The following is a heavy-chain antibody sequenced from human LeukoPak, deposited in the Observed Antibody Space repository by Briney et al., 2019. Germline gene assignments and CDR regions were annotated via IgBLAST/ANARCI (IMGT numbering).Heavy chain of an antibody. CDR1: GFTFSSYS. CDR3: AKDRGNYEGLYDY. CDR2: ISRTSSNI. J-gene: IGHJ4*02. Sequence: GGSLRLSCAASGFTFSSYSMNWVRQFPGKGLEWISYISRTSSNIYYADSAKGRFTISRDNSKNTLYLHMNSLRAEDTAVYYCAKDRGNYEGLYDYWXQGTLVTVSS. V-gene: IGHV3-48*01. D-gene: IGHD1-7*01.